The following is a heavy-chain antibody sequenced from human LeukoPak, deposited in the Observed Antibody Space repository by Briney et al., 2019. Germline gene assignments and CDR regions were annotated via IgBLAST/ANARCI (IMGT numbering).Heavy chain of an antibody. CDR1: GFPFNDYV. CDR2: TSADERIK. Sequence: GGSLRLSCTASGFPFNDYVIHWVRQAPGKGLEWVAVTSADERIKIYNDSVRGRFTISRDNSKNTQYLQMNSLRVEDTALYYCARDPVLGAPDILDYWGRGTLVSVSS. J-gene: IGHJ4*02. V-gene: IGHV3-30*04. D-gene: IGHD1-26*01. CDR3: ARDPVLGAPDILDY.